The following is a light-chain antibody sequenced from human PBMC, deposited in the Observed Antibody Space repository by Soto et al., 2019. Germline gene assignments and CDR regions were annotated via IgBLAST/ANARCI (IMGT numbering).Light chain of an antibody. V-gene: IGLV1-44*01. CDR3: ATWDDSLSTYV. CDR2: TNN. CDR1: SSNIGTNT. J-gene: IGLJ1*01. Sequence: QSVLTQPPSASGTPGQRVTISCSGSSSNIGTNTVNWYQCLPGTAPRLLIYTNNRRPSGVPDRFSVSKSGTSASLAISGLQSEDEADYYCATWDDSLSTYVFGAGTKLTVL.